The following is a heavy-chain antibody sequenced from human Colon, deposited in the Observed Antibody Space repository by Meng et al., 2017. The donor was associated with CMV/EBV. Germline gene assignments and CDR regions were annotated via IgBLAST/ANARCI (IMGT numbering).Heavy chain of an antibody. Sequence: GESLKISCAASGFSFDAYTMHWVRQAPGKGLEWVSLISWRGDTTSYGNSVKGRFTISRDNSKNTLYLQMGSLRAEDMAVYYCARARGIAVAGYFDYWGQGTLVTVSS. CDR1: GFSFDAYT. CDR3: ARARGIAVAGYFDY. D-gene: IGHD6-19*01. J-gene: IGHJ4*02. V-gene: IGHV3-43*01. CDR2: ISWRGDTT.